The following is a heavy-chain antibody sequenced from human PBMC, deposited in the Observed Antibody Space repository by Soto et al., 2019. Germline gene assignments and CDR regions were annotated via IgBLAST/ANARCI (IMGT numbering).Heavy chain of an antibody. V-gene: IGHV4-34*01. CDR2: INHSGST. J-gene: IGHJ6*02. D-gene: IGHD3-9*01. CDR1: GGSFSGYY. Sequence: PSETLSLTCAVYGGSFSGYYWSWIRQPPGKGLEWIGEINHSGSTNYNPSLKSRVTISVDTSKNQFSLKLSSATAADTAVYYCARTTARYFDWLLYSYGMDVWGQGTTVT. CDR3: ARTTARYFDWLLYSYGMDV.